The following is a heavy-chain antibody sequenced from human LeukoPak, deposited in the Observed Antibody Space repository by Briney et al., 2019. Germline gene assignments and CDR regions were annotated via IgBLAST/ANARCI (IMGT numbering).Heavy chain of an antibody. D-gene: IGHD6-13*01. CDR1: GGSFSGYY. CDR2: INHSGST. CDR3: ARGSRQQLVDY. V-gene: IGHV4-34*01. Sequence: SETLSLTCAAYGGSFSGYYWSWIRQPPGKGLEWVGEINHSGSTNYNPSPKSRGSISVDTSNKQFSLMLISVPAADQAAAYCARGSRQQLVDYWGQGTLVTVSS. J-gene: IGHJ4*02.